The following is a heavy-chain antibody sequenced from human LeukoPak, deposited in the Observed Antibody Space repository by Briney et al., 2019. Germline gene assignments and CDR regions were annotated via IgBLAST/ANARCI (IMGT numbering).Heavy chain of an antibody. CDR3: ARGGTVVTPFDY. V-gene: IGHV3-23*01. D-gene: IGHD4-23*01. J-gene: IGHJ4*02. Sequence: GGSLRLSCAGSGFTFRSYAMSWVRQAPGKGLEWVSAMSGTGNTFYAESVMGRFTISRDNSDNTLFLQMDSLRAEDTAVYYCARGGTVVTPFDYWGQGTLVTVSS. CDR2: MSGTGNT. CDR1: GFTFRSYA.